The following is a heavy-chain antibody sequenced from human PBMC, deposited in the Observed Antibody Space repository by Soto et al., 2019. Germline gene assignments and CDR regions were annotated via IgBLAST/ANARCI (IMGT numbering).Heavy chain of an antibody. CDR3: ERGGKDYYVSGSYSPLYYYYGMDV. D-gene: IGHD3-10*01. CDR1: GYTFTSYD. Sequence: QVQLVQSGAEVKKPGASVKVSCKASGYTFTSYDINWVRQATGQGLEWMGLMNPNSGNTGYAKKFQGRVTMTRNTSRRTAYMEMSSLRSEDTAVYYCERGGKDYYVSGSYSPLYYYYGMDVWGQGTTVTVSS. CDR2: MNPNSGNT. V-gene: IGHV1-8*01. J-gene: IGHJ6*02.